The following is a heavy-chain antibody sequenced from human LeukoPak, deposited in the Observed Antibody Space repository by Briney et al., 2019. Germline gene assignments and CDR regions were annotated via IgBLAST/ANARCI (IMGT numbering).Heavy chain of an antibody. CDR3: ARDPKTGSPDYFDY. CDR2: IGYDGRFK. V-gene: IGHV3-30*04. D-gene: IGHD3-10*01. Sequence: PGGSLRLSCATSGFTFNNYPMHWVRQAPGKGLEWVAVIGYDGRFKFHSDSVKGRFTISRDDSKNTLYPQMNSLRPEDTALYYCARDPKTGSPDYFDYWGQGTLVTVST. J-gene: IGHJ4*02. CDR1: GFTFNNYP.